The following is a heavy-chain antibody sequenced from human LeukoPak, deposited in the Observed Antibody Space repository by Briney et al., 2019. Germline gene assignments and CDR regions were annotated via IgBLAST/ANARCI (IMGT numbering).Heavy chain of an antibody. CDR3: ARDSGTTGEVKFDP. Sequence: PSETLSLTCAVYGGSFSGYYWSWIRQPPGKGLEWIGEINHSGSTNYNPSLKSRVTISVDTSKNQFSLKLSSVTAADTAVYYCARDSGTTGEVKFDPWGQGTLVTVSS. J-gene: IGHJ5*02. CDR2: INHSGST. D-gene: IGHD3-10*01. V-gene: IGHV4-34*01. CDR1: GGSFSGYY.